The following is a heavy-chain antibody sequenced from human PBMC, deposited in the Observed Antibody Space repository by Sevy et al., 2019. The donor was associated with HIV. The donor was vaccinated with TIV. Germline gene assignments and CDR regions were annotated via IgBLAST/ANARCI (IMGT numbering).Heavy chain of an antibody. V-gene: IGHV3-30*04. D-gene: IGHD3-10*01. CDR1: GFTFSSYA. CDR2: ISYDGSNK. J-gene: IGHJ3*02. Sequence: GGSLRLSCAASGFTFSSYAMHWVRQAPGKGLEWVAVISYDGSNKYYADSVKGRFTISIDNSKNTLYLQMNSLRAEDTAVYYCARVNELYGSGSYYSAFDIWGQGTMVTVSS. CDR3: ARVNELYGSGSYYSAFDI.